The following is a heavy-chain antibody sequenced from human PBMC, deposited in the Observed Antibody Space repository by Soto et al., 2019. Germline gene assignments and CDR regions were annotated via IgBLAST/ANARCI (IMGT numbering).Heavy chain of an antibody. CDR1: GYSISAYY. Sequence: QVQLVQSGTEVKKPGASAKVSCQASGYSISAYYIHWVRQAPGQGLEWMGWIDPKNGGTVSAQKFQGRLTMTRDTSISTVYMDLSGLTSDDTALYYCVRDDYGIFPYWGQGSLVTVSS. V-gene: IGHV1-2*02. D-gene: IGHD3-10*01. CDR2: IDPKNGGT. CDR3: VRDDYGIFPY. J-gene: IGHJ4*02.